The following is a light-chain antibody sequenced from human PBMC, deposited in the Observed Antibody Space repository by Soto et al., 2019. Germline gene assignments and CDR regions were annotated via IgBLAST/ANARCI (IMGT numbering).Light chain of an antibody. CDR2: DAS. J-gene: IGKJ1*01. CDR1: QSVRTY. V-gene: IGKV3-11*01. Sequence: EIVLTQSPVTLSLSPGERATLSCRASQSVRTYLAWYQVKPGQAPRLLIYDASRRASGVPARFSGSGSGTDFTLTISSLEPEDFATYYCQQYNILSTFGQGTKVEIK. CDR3: QQYNILST.